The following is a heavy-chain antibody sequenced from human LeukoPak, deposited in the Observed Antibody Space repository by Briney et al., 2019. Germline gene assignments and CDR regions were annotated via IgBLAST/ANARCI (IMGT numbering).Heavy chain of an antibody. CDR3: ARGDKLRSAFDY. J-gene: IGHJ4*02. CDR2: INHSGST. Sequence: PSETLSLTCAAYGGSFSGYYWSWIRQPPGKGLEWIGEINHSGSTNYNPSLKSRVTISVDTSKNQFSLKLSSVTAADTAVYYCARGDKLRSAFDYWGQGTLVTVSS. V-gene: IGHV4-34*01. CDR1: GGSFSGYY. D-gene: IGHD4-17*01.